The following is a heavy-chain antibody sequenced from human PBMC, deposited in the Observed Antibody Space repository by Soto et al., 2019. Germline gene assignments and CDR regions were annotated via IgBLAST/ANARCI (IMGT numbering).Heavy chain of an antibody. D-gene: IGHD2-15*01. CDR1: GGSISSGDYY. CDR3: ARGGSGDIVVVAAIDY. Sequence: QVQLQESGPGLVKPSQTLSLTCSVSGGSISSGDYYWSWVRQHPGKGLEWIGYIFYSGSTYYNPSLKSRVTISVGTSKNQFSLKLSSVTAADTAVYYCARGGSGDIVVVAAIDYWGQGTLVTVSS. J-gene: IGHJ4*02. V-gene: IGHV4-31*03. CDR2: IFYSGST.